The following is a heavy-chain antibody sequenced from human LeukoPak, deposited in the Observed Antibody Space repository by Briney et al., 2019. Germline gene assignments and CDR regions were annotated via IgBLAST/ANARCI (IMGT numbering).Heavy chain of an antibody. V-gene: IGHV3-49*03. CDR1: GLTFGDYA. D-gene: IGHD6-13*01. J-gene: IGHJ4*02. CDR3: TREDSSSWHADFDY. CDR2: IRSKAYGGTT. Sequence: GGSLRLSCTASGLTFGDYAMSWFRQAPGKGQEWVGFIRSKAYGGTTEYAASVKGRFTISRDDSKSIAYLQMNSLKTEDTAVYYCTREDSSSWHADFDYWGQGTLVTVSS.